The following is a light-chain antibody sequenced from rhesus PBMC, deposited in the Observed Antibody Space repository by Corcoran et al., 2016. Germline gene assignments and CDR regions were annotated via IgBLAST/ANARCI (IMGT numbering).Light chain of an antibody. V-gene: IGKV1-74*01. CDR3: QHSYGTPFT. CDR2: AAS. J-gene: IGKJ3*01. CDR1: ENVNNY. Sequence: DIQMTQSPSSLSASVGDRVTITCRASENVNNYLHWYQQKPGKAPQLLIYAASTLQSGVPSRFSGSGSGTDYTFTISRLQPEDVATYYCQHSYGTPFTFGPGTKLDIK.